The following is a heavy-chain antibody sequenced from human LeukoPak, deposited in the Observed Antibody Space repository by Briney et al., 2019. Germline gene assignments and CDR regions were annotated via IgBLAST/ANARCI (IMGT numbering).Heavy chain of an antibody. D-gene: IGHD2-2*01. CDR3: ATYCSSTSCHPN. J-gene: IGHJ4*02. CDR1: GYTFTSYD. V-gene: IGHV1-8*01. CDR2: MNPNSGNT. Sequence: ASVKVSCKASGYTFTSYDINWVRQATGQGLEWMGWMNPNSGNTGYAQKFQGRVTMTRNTSISTAYMELSSLRSEDTAVYYCATYCSSTSCHPNWGQGTLVTVSS.